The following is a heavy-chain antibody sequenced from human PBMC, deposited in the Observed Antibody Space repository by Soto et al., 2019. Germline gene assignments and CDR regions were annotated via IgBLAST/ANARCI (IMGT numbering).Heavy chain of an antibody. Sequence: EVQLVESGGVVVQPGGSLRLSCAASGFTFDDYTMHWVRQAPGKGLEWVSLISWDGGSTYYADSVKGRFTISRDNSKNSLYLQMNSLRTEDTALYYCAKAVSVGATMAVYWFDPWGQGTLVTVSS. D-gene: IGHD1-26*01. V-gene: IGHV3-43*01. CDR1: GFTFDDYT. CDR2: ISWDGGST. J-gene: IGHJ5*02. CDR3: AKAVSVGATMAVYWFDP.